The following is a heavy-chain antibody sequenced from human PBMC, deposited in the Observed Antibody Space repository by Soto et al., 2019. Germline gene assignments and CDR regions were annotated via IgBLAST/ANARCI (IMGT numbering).Heavy chain of an antibody. D-gene: IGHD3-3*01. Sequence: EVQLVKSGGGLVQPGGSLRLSCAASGFTFSSYSMNWVRQAPGKGLEWVSYISSSSSTIYYADSVKGRFTISRDNAKNSLYLQMNSLRDEDTAVYYCAREYRITIFGVVTHNWFDPWGQGTLVTVSS. V-gene: IGHV3-48*02. J-gene: IGHJ5*02. CDR2: ISSSSSTI. CDR3: AREYRITIFGVVTHNWFDP. CDR1: GFTFSSYS.